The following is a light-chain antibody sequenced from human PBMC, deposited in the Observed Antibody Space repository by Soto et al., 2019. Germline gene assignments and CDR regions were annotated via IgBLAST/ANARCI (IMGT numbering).Light chain of an antibody. Sequence: EIVLKQSPGTLSLSPGERATLSCRASESVSDNYLAWYQQRSGQAPRLVIYGASSRASAVPDRLSGSGSGADFTLTISRLEPEDFAVYYCQQYGSSPLTGGGGTKVEIK. V-gene: IGKV3-20*01. CDR1: ESVSDNY. CDR3: QQYGSSPLT. CDR2: GAS. J-gene: IGKJ4*02.